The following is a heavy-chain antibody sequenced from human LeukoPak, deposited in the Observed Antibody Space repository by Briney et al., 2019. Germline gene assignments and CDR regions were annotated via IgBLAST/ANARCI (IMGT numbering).Heavy chain of an antibody. J-gene: IGHJ4*02. D-gene: IGHD2-2*01. CDR2: IRYDGSNK. V-gene: IGHV3-30*02. CDR3: ANQPAAHYYFDY. CDR1: GFTFGNYA. Sequence: GGSLRLSCAASGFTFGNYAMTWVRQAPGKGLEWVAFIRYDGSNKYYADSVKGRFTISRDNSKNTLYLQMNSLRAEDTAVYYCANQPAAHYYFDYWGQGTLVTVSS.